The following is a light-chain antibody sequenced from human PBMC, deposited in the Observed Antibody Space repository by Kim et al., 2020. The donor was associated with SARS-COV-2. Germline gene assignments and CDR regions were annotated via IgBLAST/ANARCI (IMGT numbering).Light chain of an antibody. Sequence: GQSITISCTGTSSLVGDYNYVSWYQQHPDKAPILIIYDVSDRPSGVSTHFSGSKSGNAASLTISGLQAADEADYYCTSYTGADTVVFGGGTQLTVL. CDR2: DVS. CDR3: TSYTGADTVV. CDR1: SSLVGDYNY. J-gene: IGLJ2*01. V-gene: IGLV2-14*03.